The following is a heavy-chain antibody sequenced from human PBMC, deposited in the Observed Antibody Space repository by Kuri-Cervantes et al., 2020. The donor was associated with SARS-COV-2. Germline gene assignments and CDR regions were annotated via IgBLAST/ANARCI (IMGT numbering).Heavy chain of an antibody. Sequence: SVKVSCKASGGTFSSYAISWVRQAPGQGLEWMGGIIPIFGTANYAQKFQGRVTITADESTSTAYMELSSLRSEDTAVYYCARDVGFGYSYGHSYGMDVWVQGTTVTVSS. CDR1: GGTFSSYA. V-gene: IGHV1-69*13. CDR2: IIPIFGTA. CDR3: ARDVGFGYSYGHSYGMDV. D-gene: IGHD5-18*01. J-gene: IGHJ6*02.